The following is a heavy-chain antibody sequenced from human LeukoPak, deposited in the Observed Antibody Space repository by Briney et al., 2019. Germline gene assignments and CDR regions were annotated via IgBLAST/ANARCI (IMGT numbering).Heavy chain of an antibody. D-gene: IGHD2-21*01. Sequence: SETLSLTCTVSGESISGFYWTWIWQPPGKGLEWIGYIYYSGSTNYNPSLKSRLTISVDTSKNQFSLKLSSVTAADTAVYYCARGVVIAPQTFDYWGQGTLVTVSS. J-gene: IGHJ4*02. V-gene: IGHV4-59*01. CDR3: ARGVVIAPQTFDY. CDR2: IYYSGST. CDR1: GESISGFY.